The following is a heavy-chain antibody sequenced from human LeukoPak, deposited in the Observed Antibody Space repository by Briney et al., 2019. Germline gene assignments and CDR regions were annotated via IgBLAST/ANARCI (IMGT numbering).Heavy chain of an antibody. J-gene: IGHJ4*02. D-gene: IGHD3-10*01. CDR3: ARDRYGSGSYLDY. CDR2: IYYSGST. V-gene: IGHV4-59*01. CDR1: GGSISSYY. Sequence: KASETLSLTCTVYGGSISSYYWSWIRQPPGKGLEWIGYIYYSGSTNYNPSLKSRVTISVDTSKNQFSLKLSSVTAADTAVYYCARDRYGSGSYLDYWGQGTLVTVSS.